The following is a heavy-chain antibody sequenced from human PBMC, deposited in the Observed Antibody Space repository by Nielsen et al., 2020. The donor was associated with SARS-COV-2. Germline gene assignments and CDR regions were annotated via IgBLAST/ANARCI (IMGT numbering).Heavy chain of an antibody. V-gene: IGHV3-20*04. J-gene: IGHJ4*02. CDR3: AKVDGYADY. Sequence: GESLKISCAASGSTFGDYGMSWVRQVPGKGLEWVCGINKNGGSTGYADSVKGRFTISRDNAKNSLYLQMNSLRAEDTALYYCAKVDGYADYWGQGTLVTVSS. CDR1: GSTFGDYG. CDR2: INKNGGST. D-gene: IGHD5-24*01.